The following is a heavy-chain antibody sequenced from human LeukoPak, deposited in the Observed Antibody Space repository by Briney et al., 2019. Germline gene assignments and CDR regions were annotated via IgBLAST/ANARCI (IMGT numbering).Heavy chain of an antibody. J-gene: IGHJ5*02. V-gene: IGHV1-2*06. CDR3: ARDGYYCSGGSCYLRGGFDP. Sequence: ASVKVSCKASGYTFTGYYVHWVRQAPGQGLEWMGRINPNSGGTNYAQKFQGRVTMTRDTSISTAYMELSRLRSDDTAVYYCARDGYYCSGGSCYLRGGFDPWGPGTLVTVSS. D-gene: IGHD2-15*01. CDR2: INPNSGGT. CDR1: GYTFTGYY.